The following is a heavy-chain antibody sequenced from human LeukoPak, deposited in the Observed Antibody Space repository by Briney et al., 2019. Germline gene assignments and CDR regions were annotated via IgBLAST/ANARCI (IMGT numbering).Heavy chain of an antibody. V-gene: IGHV3-53*01. D-gene: IGHD1-14*01. Sequence: GGSLRLSCAPSGFTITNTYMRWVRLAPGGGLDWILAIYRGGTTNHVDSVTGRFTTTTDNSKNMVHLQMNGLTPEDTAVYYCARDPTGASVWGKGTTVTVSS. CDR3: ARDPTGASV. CDR2: IYRGGTT. J-gene: IGHJ6*04. CDR1: GFTITNTY.